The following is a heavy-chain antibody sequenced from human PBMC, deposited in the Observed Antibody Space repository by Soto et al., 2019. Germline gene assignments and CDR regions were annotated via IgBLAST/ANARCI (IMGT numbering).Heavy chain of an antibody. Sequence: SETLSLTCAVYGGSFSGYYWSWIRQPPGKGLEWIGEINHSGSTNYNPSLESRVTISVDTSKNQFSLKLSSVTAADTAVYYCARGTESAYDFWSGYYYWFDPWGQGTLVTVSS. CDR2: INHSGST. J-gene: IGHJ5*02. V-gene: IGHV4-34*01. CDR1: GGSFSGYY. D-gene: IGHD3-3*01. CDR3: ARGTESAYDFWSGYYYWFDP.